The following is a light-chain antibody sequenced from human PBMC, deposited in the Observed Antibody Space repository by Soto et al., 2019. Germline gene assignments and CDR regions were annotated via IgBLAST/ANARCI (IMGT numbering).Light chain of an antibody. CDR1: QGINKW. V-gene: IGKV1-12*01. CDR3: QQANSFPLT. CDR2: AAS. J-gene: IGKJ4*01. Sequence: DIQMTQSPSSVSAAVGDRVTITCRASQGINKWLAWYQQKPGKAPQLLISAASTLRSGVPSRFGGSGSGTDFILTISNLQPEDFATYFCQQANSFPLTLGGGTKVDIK.